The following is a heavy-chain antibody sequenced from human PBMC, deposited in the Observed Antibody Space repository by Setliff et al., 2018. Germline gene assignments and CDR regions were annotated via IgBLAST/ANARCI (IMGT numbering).Heavy chain of an antibody. CDR3: ARTGTYRYFDY. CDR1: GGSINSGVYY. Sequence: SETLSLTCTVSGGSINSGVYYWGWIRQPPGKGLEWIGRIYHGGDTYYNASLKSRLTIPVDTSKNQFSLKLRSVTAADTVVYYCARTGTYRYFDYWGQGALVTVSS. CDR2: IYHGGDT. V-gene: IGHV4-39*01. J-gene: IGHJ4*02. D-gene: IGHD1-1*01.